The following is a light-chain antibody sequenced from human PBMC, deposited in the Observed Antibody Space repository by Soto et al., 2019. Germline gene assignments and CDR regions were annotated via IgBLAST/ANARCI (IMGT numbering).Light chain of an antibody. V-gene: IGKV3-11*01. CDR1: QNLGTLY. CDR2: SAS. CDR3: QQGGNWPLT. Sequence: DIVLTQSPGTLSLSPGERGTLSCRASQNLGTLYLTWFQQKSGQAPRLLIYSASRRATGIPARFSGSGSGTDFTLTISSLEPEDFAIYYCQQGGNWPLTFGQGTRLEIK. J-gene: IGKJ5*01.